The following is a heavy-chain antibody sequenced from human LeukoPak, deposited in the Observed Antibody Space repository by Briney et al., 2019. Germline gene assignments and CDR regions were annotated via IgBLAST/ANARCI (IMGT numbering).Heavy chain of an antibody. J-gene: IGHJ4*02. CDR2: IYYSAST. D-gene: IGHD2-2*01. CDR1: GGSVNSGSYY. CDR3: ARDGTSTDDY. V-gene: IGHV4-61*01. Sequence: SETLSLTCTVSGGSVNSGSYYWSWIRQPPGKGLEWIGYIYYSASTNYNPSLKSRVTISVDTSKNQFSLKLSSVTAADTAVYYCARDGTSTDDYWGQGTLVTVSS.